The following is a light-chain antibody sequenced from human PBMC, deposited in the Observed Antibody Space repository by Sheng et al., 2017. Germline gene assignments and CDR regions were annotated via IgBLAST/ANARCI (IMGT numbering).Light chain of an antibody. CDR2: EDN. CDR1: SGSIASNY. J-gene: IGLJ3*02. Sequence: NFMLTQPHSVSESPGKTVTISCTRSSGSIASNYVQWYQQRPGSSPTTVIYEDNQRPSGVPDRFSGSIDSSSNSASLTISGLRTEDEADYYCQSYGDNQPRVFGGGTKLTVL. CDR3: QSYGDNQPRV. V-gene: IGLV6-57*01.